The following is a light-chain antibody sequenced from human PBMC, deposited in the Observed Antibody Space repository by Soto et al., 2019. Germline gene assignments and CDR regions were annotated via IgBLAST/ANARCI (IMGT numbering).Light chain of an antibody. J-gene: IGKJ1*01. CDR2: GAS. Sequence: KLSLGTLSLSPGDRATLSGRASQTVTSNFLAWYQEKPGQAPRLLIYGASSRATGIPDRFSGSGSGTDFTLTISRLEPEDSAVYYCQQFRSSPQTFGHGSKVDIK. CDR1: QTVTSNF. CDR3: QQFRSSPQT. V-gene: IGKV3-20*01.